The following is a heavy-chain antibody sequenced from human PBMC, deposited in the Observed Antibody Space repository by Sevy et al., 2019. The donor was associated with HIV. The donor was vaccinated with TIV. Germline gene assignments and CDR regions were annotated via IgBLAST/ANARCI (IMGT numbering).Heavy chain of an antibody. CDR2: IIQDGSDK. CDR3: ARDLFSGSYYENY. Sequence: GGSLRLSCAASGFTLSNYWMSWVRPAPGKGLEWVANIIQDGSDKYYVDSVKGRFTISRDNAKNSLYLQMNSLRVEDTAVYYCARDLFSGSYYENYWGQGTLVTVSS. J-gene: IGHJ4*02. D-gene: IGHD1-26*01. CDR1: GFTLSNYW. V-gene: IGHV3-7*01.